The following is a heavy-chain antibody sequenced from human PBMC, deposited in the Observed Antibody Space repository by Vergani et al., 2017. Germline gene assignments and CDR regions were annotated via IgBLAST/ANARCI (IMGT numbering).Heavy chain of an antibody. CDR1: EYSFGNYW. V-gene: IGHV5-51*01. D-gene: IGHD1-1*01. Sequence: EVELVQSGPEMSKPGESLKISCKGSEYSFGNYWIGWVRQMPGKGLEWMGIIYPADSDTRYRPSFQGQVTISADKSISTAFLQWDSLKASDTALYYGARHTTYTYSWGQGTLVTVSS. CDR3: ARHTTYTYS. CDR2: IYPADSDT. J-gene: IGHJ4*02.